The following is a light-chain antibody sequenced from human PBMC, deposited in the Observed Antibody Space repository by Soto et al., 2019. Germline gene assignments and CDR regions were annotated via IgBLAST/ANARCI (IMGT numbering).Light chain of an antibody. V-gene: IGLV2-23*02. J-gene: IGLJ2*01. CDR2: EVS. Sequence: QSALTQPAYVSGSPGQSITISCTGTSSDVGSYNLVSWYQQHPGKAPKLMIYEVSKRPSGVSNRFSGSKSGNTASLTISGLQAEDEADYYCCSYAGSSTLVVFGGGTKVTVL. CDR3: CSYAGSSTLVV. CDR1: SSDVGSYNL.